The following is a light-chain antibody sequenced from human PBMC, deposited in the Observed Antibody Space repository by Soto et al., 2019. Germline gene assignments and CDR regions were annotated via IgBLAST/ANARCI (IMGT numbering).Light chain of an antibody. CDR2: GAS. Sequence: EIVLTQSPGTLSLSPGERATLSCRASQSVSSSYLAWYQQKPGQAPRLLIYGASSRATGIPDRFSGSGSGTDFTLTISRLEPEDLAVYYCQQYDSSPRTFGGGTKVDIK. J-gene: IGKJ4*02. CDR3: QQYDSSPRT. V-gene: IGKV3-20*01. CDR1: QSVSSSY.